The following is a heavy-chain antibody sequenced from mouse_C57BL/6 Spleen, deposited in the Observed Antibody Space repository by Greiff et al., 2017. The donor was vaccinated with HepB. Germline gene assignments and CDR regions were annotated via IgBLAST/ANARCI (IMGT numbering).Heavy chain of an antibody. J-gene: IGHJ4*01. CDR3: ARGGVTTHYYAMDY. CDR2: IDPSDSYT. CDR1: GYTFTSYW. D-gene: IGHD2-5*01. Sequence: QVQLQQPGAELVMPGASVKLSCKASGYTFTSYWMHWVKQRPGQGLEWIGEIDPSDSYTNYNQKFKGKSTLTVDKSSSTAYMQLSSLTSEDSAVYYCARGGVTTHYYAMDYWGQGTSVTVSS. V-gene: IGHV1-69*01.